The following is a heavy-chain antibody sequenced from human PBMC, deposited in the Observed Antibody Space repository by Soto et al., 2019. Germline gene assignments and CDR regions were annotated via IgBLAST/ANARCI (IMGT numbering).Heavy chain of an antibody. CDR1: GFTFSNYA. Sequence: EVQLLESGGGLVQPGGSLRLSCAAPGFTFSNYAMNWVRQAPGKGLEWVSVISGSGGSTYYADSVKGRFTISRDNSKNTLYLHMNSLRGEDTAVYYCARLSSGWYFDYWGQGTLVTVSS. V-gene: IGHV3-23*01. J-gene: IGHJ4*02. CDR2: ISGSGGST. CDR3: ARLSSGWYFDY. D-gene: IGHD6-19*01.